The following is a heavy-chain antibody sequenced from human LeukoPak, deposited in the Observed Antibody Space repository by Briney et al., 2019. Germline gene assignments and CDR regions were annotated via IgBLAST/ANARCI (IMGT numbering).Heavy chain of an antibody. Sequence: PSETLSPTCTVSGGSISSYYWSWIRQPAGKGLEWIGRIYTSGSTNYNPSLKSRVTMSVDTSKNQFSLKLSSVTAADTAVYYCARDRRIAAAGSPFEYWGQGTLVTGSS. CDR2: IYTSGST. CDR3: ARDRRIAAAGSPFEY. D-gene: IGHD6-13*01. CDR1: GGSISSYY. J-gene: IGHJ4*02. V-gene: IGHV4-4*07.